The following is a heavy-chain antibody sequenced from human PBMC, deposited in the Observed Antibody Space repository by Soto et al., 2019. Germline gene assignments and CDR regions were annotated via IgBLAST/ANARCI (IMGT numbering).Heavy chain of an antibody. J-gene: IGHJ4*02. Sequence: QVQLVESGGGVVQPGRSLRLSCAASGFTFSSYGMHWVRQAPGKGLEWVAVISYDGSNKYYADSVKGRFTISRDNSKNXXYXQXXSRRAEDTAVYYCAKDYAADYYGAGSYYIVGAIDCWGQGTLVTVSS. CDR2: ISYDGSNK. CDR3: AKDYAADYYGAGSYYIVGAIDC. V-gene: IGHV3-30*18. CDR1: GFTFSSYG. D-gene: IGHD3-10*01.